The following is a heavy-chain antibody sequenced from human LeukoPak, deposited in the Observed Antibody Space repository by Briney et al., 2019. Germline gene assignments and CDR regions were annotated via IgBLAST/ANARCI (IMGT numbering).Heavy chain of an antibody. CDR1: GFTFSGYE. Sequence: GGSLRLSCAASGFTFSGYEMSWVRQAPGKGLEWVSYVSSSGDTIYYADSVKGRFTISRDNAKNSLYLQMNSLRGEDTAIYYCARDGAGAYYYYYYMDVWGKGTTVTVSS. CDR3: ARDGAGAYYYYYYMDV. J-gene: IGHJ6*03. D-gene: IGHD1-26*01. V-gene: IGHV3-48*03. CDR2: VSSSGDTI.